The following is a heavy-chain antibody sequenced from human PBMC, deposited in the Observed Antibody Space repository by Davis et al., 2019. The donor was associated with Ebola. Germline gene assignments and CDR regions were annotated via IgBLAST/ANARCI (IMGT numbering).Heavy chain of an antibody. J-gene: IGHJ4*02. D-gene: IGHD6-6*01. CDR3: ARGFEYSSPISY. CDR2: IYPDDSDT. V-gene: IGHV5-51*01. CDR1: GYSFTNFW. Sequence: GESLKISCKGSGYSFTNFWIGWVRQMPGKGLELMGIIYPDDSDTRYRPSFQGQVTISADKSISTAYLQWSSLKASDTAMYYCARGFEYSSPISYWGQGTLVTVSS.